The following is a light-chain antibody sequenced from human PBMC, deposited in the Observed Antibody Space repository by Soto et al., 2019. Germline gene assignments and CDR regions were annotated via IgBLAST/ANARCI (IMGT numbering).Light chain of an antibody. CDR3: PPYESYPMT. CDR2: KAS. J-gene: IGKJ4*01. CDR1: QSINSW. V-gene: IGKV1-5*03. Sequence: DSQMTQYPSTLSASVGDRVTITCRASQSINSWLAWYQQKPGKAPKLLISKASTLQSGVPTRFSGSGSGTRFTLTNSSLQPYGFGTYYCPPYESYPMTFRGGTKVEIK.